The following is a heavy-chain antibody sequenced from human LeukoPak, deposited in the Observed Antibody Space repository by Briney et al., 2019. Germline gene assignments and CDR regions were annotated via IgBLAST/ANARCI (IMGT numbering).Heavy chain of an antibody. V-gene: IGHV4-30-4*01. D-gene: IGHD6-25*01. Sequence: SETLSLTCTVSGVSVNSGDYCWSWIRQPPGKGLEWIGYIYYSGSSYYNPSFRSRVTIAVDTSKNQFSLKLNSVTAADTAVYYCASGGRPDYWGQGTLVTVSS. CDR3: ASGGRPDY. CDR2: IYYSGSS. J-gene: IGHJ4*02. CDR1: GVSVNSGDYC.